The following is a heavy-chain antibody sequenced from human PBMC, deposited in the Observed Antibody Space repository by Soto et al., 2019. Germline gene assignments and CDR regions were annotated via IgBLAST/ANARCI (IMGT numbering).Heavy chain of an antibody. CDR2: IIPIFGTA. CDR1: GGTFSSYA. D-gene: IGHD3-22*01. J-gene: IGHJ4*02. CDR3: ARATLHYDSRSEFYFDY. V-gene: IGHV1-69*01. Sequence: VKVSCKASGGTFSSYAISWVRQAPGQGLEWMGGIIPIFGTANYAQKFQGRVTITADESTSTAYMELSSLRSEDTAVYYCARATLHYDSRSEFYFDYWGQGTLVTVSS.